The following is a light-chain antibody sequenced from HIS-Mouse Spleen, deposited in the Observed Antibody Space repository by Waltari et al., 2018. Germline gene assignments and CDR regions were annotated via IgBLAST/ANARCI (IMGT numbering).Light chain of an antibody. CDR2: RNN. J-gene: IGLJ2*01. V-gene: IGLV1-47*01. CDR3: AAWDDSLSGHVV. Sequence: QSVLTQPPSASGTPGQRVTISCSGSSSNIGSNYVYWYQQLPGTAPKLLIYRNNRRPSGVPDRFSGSKFGTSASLAISGLRSEDEADYYWAAWDDSLSGHVVFGGGTKLTVL. CDR1: SSNIGSNY.